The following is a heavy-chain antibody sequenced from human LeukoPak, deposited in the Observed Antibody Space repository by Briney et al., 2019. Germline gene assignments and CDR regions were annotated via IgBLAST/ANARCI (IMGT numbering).Heavy chain of an antibody. Sequence: GGALRLSCAASGFTFSSYAMSWVRQAPGKGLEWGSAISGSGGSTYYADSVKGRFTISRDNSKNTLYLQMNSLRAEDTAVYYCAKDFEGDYGDSPFGYWGQGTLVTVSS. CDR2: ISGSGGST. J-gene: IGHJ4*02. CDR3: AKDFEGDYGDSPFGY. D-gene: IGHD4-17*01. V-gene: IGHV3-23*01. CDR1: GFTFSSYA.